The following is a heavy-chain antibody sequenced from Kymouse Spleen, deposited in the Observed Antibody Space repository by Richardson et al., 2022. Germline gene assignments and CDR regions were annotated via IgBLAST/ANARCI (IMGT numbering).Heavy chain of an antibody. J-gene: IGHJ4*02. CDR2: INHSGST. CDR3: AREGHYYGSGSYYNY. D-gene: IGHD3-10*01. Sequence: QVQLQQWGAGLLKPSETLSLTCAVYGGSFSGYYWSWIRQPPGKGLEWIGEINHSGSTNYNPSLKSRVTISVDTSKNQFSLKLSSVTAADTAVYYCAREGHYYGSGSYYNYWGQGTLVTVSS. CDR1: GGSFSGYY. V-gene: IGHV4-34*01.